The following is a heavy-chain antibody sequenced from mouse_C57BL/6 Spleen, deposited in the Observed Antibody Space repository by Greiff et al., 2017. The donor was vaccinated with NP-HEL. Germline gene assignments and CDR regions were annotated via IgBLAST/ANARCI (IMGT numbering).Heavy chain of an antibody. Sequence: EVMLVESGEGLVKPGGSLKLSCAASGFTFSSYAMSWVRQTPEKRLEWVAYISSGGDYIYYADTVKGRFTISRDNARNTLYLQMSSLKSEDTAMYYCTRDDWDFYYYAMDYWGQGTSVTVSS. J-gene: IGHJ4*01. CDR3: TRDDWDFYYYAMDY. D-gene: IGHD4-1*01. V-gene: IGHV5-9-1*02. CDR2: ISSGGDYI. CDR1: GFTFSSYA.